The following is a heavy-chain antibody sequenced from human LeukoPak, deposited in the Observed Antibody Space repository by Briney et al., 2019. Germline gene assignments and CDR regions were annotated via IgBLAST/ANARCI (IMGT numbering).Heavy chain of an antibody. J-gene: IGHJ5*02. CDR1: GYSFADYY. D-gene: IGHD3-10*01. Sequence: ASVKVSCKASGYSFADYYMHRVRQAPGQGLEWMGWIKPNSGGTRSAQKFQGRVTMTRDTSISTPYMELSSLKSDATAVYYCATNILVRDIINWFDPWGQGTLVTVSS. V-gene: IGHV1-2*02. CDR3: ATNILVRDIINWFDP. CDR2: IKPNSGGT.